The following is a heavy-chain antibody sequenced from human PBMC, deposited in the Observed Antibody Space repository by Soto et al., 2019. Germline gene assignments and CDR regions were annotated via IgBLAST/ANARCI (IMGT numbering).Heavy chain of an antibody. V-gene: IGHV3-33*01. CDR2: IWYDGSNK. CDR1: GFTFSSYG. D-gene: IGHD6-19*01. J-gene: IGHJ4*02. CDR3: ARDASGPFDY. Sequence: GALRLSCAASGFTFSSYGMHWVRQAPGKGLEWVAVIWYDGSNKYYADSVKGRFTISRDNSKNTLYLQMDRLRVDDTAVYFCARDASGPFDYWGQGTLVTVSS.